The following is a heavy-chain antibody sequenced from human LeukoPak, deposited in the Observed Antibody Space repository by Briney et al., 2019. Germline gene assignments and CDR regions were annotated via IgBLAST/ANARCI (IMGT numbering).Heavy chain of an antibody. D-gene: IGHD1-26*01. V-gene: IGHV4-39*01. Sequence: PSETLSLTCTVSGGSISSSSYYWGWIRQPPGKGLEWIGSIYYSGSTYYNPSLKSRVTISVDTSKNQFSLKLSSVTAADTAVYYCASNWWETSGSYWVDYWGQGTLVTVSS. CDR1: GGSISSSSYY. CDR3: ASNWWETSGSYWVDY. J-gene: IGHJ4*02. CDR2: IYYSGST.